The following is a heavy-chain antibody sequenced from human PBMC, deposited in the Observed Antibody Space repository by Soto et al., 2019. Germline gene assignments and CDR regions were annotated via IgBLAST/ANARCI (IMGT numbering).Heavy chain of an antibody. CDR1: GFTFSNDD. J-gene: IGHJ4*02. D-gene: IGHD5-12*01. CDR2: ITAGGFNT. CDR3: AKNIGGFSGYANFDY. Sequence: EVQLLESGGDLVQPGGSLRLSCVASGFTFSNDDLSWVRQASGKGLEWVSAITAGGFNTYYADSVKGRFTISRDNSKNTLYLQMNSLRAEDTAVYYCAKNIGGFSGYANFDYSGQGTLVTVSS. V-gene: IGHV3-23*01.